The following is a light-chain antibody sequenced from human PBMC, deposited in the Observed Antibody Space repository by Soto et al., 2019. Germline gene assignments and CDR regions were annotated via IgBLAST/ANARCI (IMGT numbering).Light chain of an antibody. CDR3: QQRMHWPPIT. Sequence: EIVLTQSPATLSLSPGERATLSCRASQSVNRYLAWYQQKPGQAPRLLIYDASNRATGIPARFSGSGSGTDFTLSINSLEPVDFADYYCQQRMHWPPITFGQGTRLEIK. CDR1: QSVNRY. V-gene: IGKV3-11*01. CDR2: DAS. J-gene: IGKJ5*01.